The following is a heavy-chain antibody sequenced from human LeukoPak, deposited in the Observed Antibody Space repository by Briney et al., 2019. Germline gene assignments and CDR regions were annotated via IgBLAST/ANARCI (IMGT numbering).Heavy chain of an antibody. Sequence: SETLSLTCTVSGVSISSSYWSWIRQPPGKGLEWIGYIHYSGSTNYTPTLKSRLTMSVDTSKNQFSLKLSSVTAADTAVYYCVRGHYGSSGYSNTFDIWGQGTMVTVSS. CDR3: VRGHYGSSGYSNTFDI. CDR1: GVSISSSY. J-gene: IGHJ3*02. D-gene: IGHD3-22*01. V-gene: IGHV4-59*01. CDR2: IHYSGST.